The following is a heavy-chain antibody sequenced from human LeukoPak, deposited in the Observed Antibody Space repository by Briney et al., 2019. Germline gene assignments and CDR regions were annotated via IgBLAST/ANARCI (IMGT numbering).Heavy chain of an antibody. Sequence: EASVKVSCKASGYTFTSYAMNWVRQAPGQGLEWMGWINTNTGNPTYAQGFTGRFVFSLDTSVSTAYLQISSLKAEDTAVYYCATRDYYYDSSGYSAPGDYYYYGMDVWGQGTTVTVSS. CDR2: INTNTGNP. J-gene: IGHJ6*02. CDR1: GYTFTSYA. V-gene: IGHV7-4-1*02. D-gene: IGHD3-22*01. CDR3: ATRDYYYDSSGYSAPGDYYYYGMDV.